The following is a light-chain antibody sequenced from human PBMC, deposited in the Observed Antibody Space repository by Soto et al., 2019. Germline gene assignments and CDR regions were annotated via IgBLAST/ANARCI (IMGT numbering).Light chain of an antibody. CDR2: EVS. CDR3: SSYTNINTRV. J-gene: IGLJ3*02. CDR1: SSDVGDSDY. V-gene: IGLV2-14*01. Sequence: QSALTQPASVSGSPGQSITISCTGTSSDVGDSDYVSWYQQHPGKAPKLMIYEVSNRPSGVSNRFSGSKSGNTASLTISGLQAEDEADYYCSSYTNINTRVFGGGTQLTVL.